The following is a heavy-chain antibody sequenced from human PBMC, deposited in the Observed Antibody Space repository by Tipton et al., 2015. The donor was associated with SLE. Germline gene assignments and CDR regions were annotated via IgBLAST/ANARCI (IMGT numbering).Heavy chain of an antibody. V-gene: IGHV1-46*01. CDR3: ARGDRTHDAFDI. J-gene: IGHJ3*02. Sequence: QSGAEVKKPGASVKVSCKASGYTFTSYYMHWVRHATGQGLEWMGIINPSGGSTSYAQKFQGRVTMTRDTSTSTVYMELSSLRSEDTAVYYCARGDRTHDAFDIWGQGTMVTVSS. CDR1: GYTFTSYY. CDR2: INPSGGST.